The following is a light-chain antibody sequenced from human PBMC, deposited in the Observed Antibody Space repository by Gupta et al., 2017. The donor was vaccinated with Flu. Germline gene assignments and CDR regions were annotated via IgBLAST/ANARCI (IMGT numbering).Light chain of an antibody. CDR3: QERYSGPPLWT. CDR1: QNVKNY. V-gene: IGKV1-39*01. CDR2: TAS. J-gene: IGKJ1*01. Sequence: DIQMTQSPSSLSTSIGDRVTITCRASQNVKNYLNWYQQKPGRAPKLLIYTASTLQRGVQSRFSGTGDGTEFALTINNRQPEDVATYFCQERYSGPPLWTFGQGTKVEVK.